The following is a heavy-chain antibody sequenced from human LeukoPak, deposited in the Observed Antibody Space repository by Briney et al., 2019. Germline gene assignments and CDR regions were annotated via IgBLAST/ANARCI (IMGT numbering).Heavy chain of an antibody. CDR1: GFTFSSHW. Sequence: PGGSLRLSCAVSGFTFSSHWMTWVRQAPGKGLEWVANIKQDGSEKYYVDSVKGRLTISRENAKNSQYLQMKSLRAEDTAVYYCARGINWFDPWGQGTLVTVSS. D-gene: IGHD2-15*01. J-gene: IGHJ5*02. V-gene: IGHV3-7*04. CDR2: IKQDGSEK. CDR3: ARGINWFDP.